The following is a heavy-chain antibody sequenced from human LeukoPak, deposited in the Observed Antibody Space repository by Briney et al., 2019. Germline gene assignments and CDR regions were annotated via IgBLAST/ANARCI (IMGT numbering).Heavy chain of an antibody. D-gene: IGHD3-10*01. CDR3: AKDQVRASGPY. CDR2: ISGSGGST. J-gene: IGHJ4*02. CDR1: GFTFSSYA. V-gene: IGHV3-23*01. Sequence: GGSLRLSCAASGFTFSSYAMSWVRQAPGKGLEWVSAISGSGGSTYYADSVKGRFTISRDNSKITLYLQMNSLRAEDAAVYYCAKDQVRASGPYWGQGTLVTVSS.